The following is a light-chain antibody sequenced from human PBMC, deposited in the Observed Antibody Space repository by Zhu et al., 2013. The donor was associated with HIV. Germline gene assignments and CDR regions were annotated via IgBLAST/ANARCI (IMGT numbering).Light chain of an antibody. Sequence: DIVMTQSPLSLTVTPGEAASISCRSSQSVLHSNGYNYLDWYLQKPGQSPQLLIYLGSNRASGVPGRFSGSGSGTDFTLEISRVEAEDVGVYYCMQALQTPITFGQGTRLEIK. J-gene: IGKJ5*01. CDR1: QSVLHSNGYNY. CDR2: LGS. V-gene: IGKV2-28*01. CDR3: MQALQTPIT.